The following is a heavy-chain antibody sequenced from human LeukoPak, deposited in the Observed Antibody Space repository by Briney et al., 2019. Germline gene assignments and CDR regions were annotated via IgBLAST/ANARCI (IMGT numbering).Heavy chain of an antibody. V-gene: IGHV3-21*01. D-gene: IGHD4-23*01. CDR3: ARAEGNGYMDV. CDR2: ISSSSYI. CDR1: GFTFSSYS. Sequence: PGGSLRLSCAASGFTFSSYSMNWVRQAPGKGLEWVSSISSSSYIYYADSVKGRFTISRDNAKNSPYLQMNSLRAEDTAVNYCARAEGNGYMDVWGKRTTVTVSS. J-gene: IGHJ6*03.